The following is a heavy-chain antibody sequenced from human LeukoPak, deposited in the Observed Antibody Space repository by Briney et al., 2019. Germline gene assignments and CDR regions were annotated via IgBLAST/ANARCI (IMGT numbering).Heavy chain of an antibody. Sequence: GGSLRLSCAASGFMFDDYAMYWVRQAPGKGLEWVSGISWNSGSIGYADSVKGRFTISRDNTKNSLYLQMNSLRAEDTAVYYCARERASTVTTFYGMDVWGQGTTVTVSS. D-gene: IGHD4-17*01. CDR3: ARERASTVTTFYGMDV. J-gene: IGHJ6*02. CDR2: ISWNSGSI. CDR1: GFMFDDYA. V-gene: IGHV3-9*01.